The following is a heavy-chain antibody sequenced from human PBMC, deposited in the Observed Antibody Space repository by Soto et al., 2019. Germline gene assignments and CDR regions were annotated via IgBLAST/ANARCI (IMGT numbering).Heavy chain of an antibody. CDR1: GGSISSGGYY. J-gene: IGHJ6*02. D-gene: IGHD3-22*01. CDR2: IYYSGST. CDR3: ARGGVPVHYYDSRGAMDV. V-gene: IGHV4-31*03. Sequence: SETLSLTCTVSGGSISSGGYYWSWIRQHPGKGLEWIGYIYYSGSTYYNPSLKSRVTISVDTSKNQFSLKLSSVTAADTAVYYCARGGVPVHYYDSRGAMDVWGQGTTDTVSS.